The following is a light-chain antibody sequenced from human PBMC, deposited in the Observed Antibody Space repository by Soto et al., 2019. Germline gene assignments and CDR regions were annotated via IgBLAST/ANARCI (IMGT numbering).Light chain of an antibody. J-gene: IGLJ1*01. V-gene: IGLV2-14*03. CDR2: DVT. CDR1: CSDVGGYNF. Sequence: QSVLPQPASVSGSPGQSITISCTGTCSDVGGYNFVSWYQHHPGKAPKLIIYDVTNRPSGISNRFSGSKSGNTASLTISGLQAEDEADYYCTSYTSSITYVFGTGTKVTVL. CDR3: TSYTSSITYV.